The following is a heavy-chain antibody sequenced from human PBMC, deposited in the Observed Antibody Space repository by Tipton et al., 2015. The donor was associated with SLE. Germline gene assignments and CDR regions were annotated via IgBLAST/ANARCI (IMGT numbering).Heavy chain of an antibody. D-gene: IGHD5-12*01. V-gene: IGHV4-39*01. J-gene: IGHJ4*02. CDR3: ATHGYSGYDPRI. CDR1: GGSISSSSYY. Sequence: TLSLTCTVSGGSISSSSYYWGWIRQPPGKGLEWIGSIYYSGSTYYNPSLKSRVTISVDTSKNQFSLKLSSVTAADTAVYCCATHGYSGYDPRIWGQGTLVTVSS. CDR2: IYYSGST.